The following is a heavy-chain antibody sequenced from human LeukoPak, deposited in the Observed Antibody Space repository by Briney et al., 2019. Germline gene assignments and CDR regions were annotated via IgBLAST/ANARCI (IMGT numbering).Heavy chain of an antibody. D-gene: IGHD1-26*01. V-gene: IGHV1-69*04. CDR1: GGTFSSYA. J-gene: IGHJ4*02. CDR2: IIPILGIA. Sequence: SVKVSCKASGGTFSSYAISWVRQAPGQGLEWMGRIIPILGIANYAQKFQGRVTITADKSTSTAYMELSSLRSEDTAVYYCARVWGGGSYYRLDYWGQGTLVTVSS. CDR3: ARVWGGGSYYRLDY.